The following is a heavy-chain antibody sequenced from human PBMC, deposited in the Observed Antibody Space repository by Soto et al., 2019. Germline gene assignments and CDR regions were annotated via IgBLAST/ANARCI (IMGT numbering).Heavy chain of an antibody. Sequence: GESLKISCKGSGYSFTSYLICWVRQMPGKGLEWMGIIYPGDSDTRYSPSFQGQVTISADKSISTAYLQWSSLKASDTAMYYCARRGAVALHAFDICGQGTMVAVSS. J-gene: IGHJ3*02. CDR3: ARRGAVALHAFDI. CDR2: IYPGDSDT. V-gene: IGHV5-51*01. CDR1: GYSFTSYL. D-gene: IGHD6-19*01.